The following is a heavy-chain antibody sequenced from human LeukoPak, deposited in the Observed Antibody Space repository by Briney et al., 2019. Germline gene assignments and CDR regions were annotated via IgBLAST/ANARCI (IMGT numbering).Heavy chain of an antibody. D-gene: IGHD1-26*01. CDR2: LHSGGGT. CDR3: AREASGSYFHH. J-gene: IGHJ1*01. V-gene: IGHV3-53*01. Sequence: GGSLRLSCAASGFIVSNNYMSWVRQAPGKGLEWVSVLHSGGGTYYADSVKGRFTISRDNSKNTVYLQMNRLRAEDTAVYYCAREASGSYFHHWGQGTLVTVSS. CDR1: GFIVSNNY.